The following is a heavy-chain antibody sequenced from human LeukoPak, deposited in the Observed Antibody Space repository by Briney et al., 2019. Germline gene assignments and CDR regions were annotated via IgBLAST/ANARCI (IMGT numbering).Heavy chain of an antibody. CDR3: ARRSSGLTHFDY. J-gene: IGHJ4*02. D-gene: IGHD3-22*01. Sequence: ASVKVSCKASGYTFTSYYMHWVRQAPGQGLEWMGIINPSGGSTSYAQKFQGRVTMTRDTSTSTAYMELRSLRSDDTAVYYCARRSSGLTHFDYWGQGTLVTVSS. CDR2: INPSGGST. CDR1: GYTFTSYY. V-gene: IGHV1-46*01.